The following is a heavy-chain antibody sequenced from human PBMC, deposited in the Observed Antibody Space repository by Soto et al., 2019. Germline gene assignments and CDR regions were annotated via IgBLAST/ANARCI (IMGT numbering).Heavy chain of an antibody. CDR1: GGSISSGDYY. CDR3: ARTEAVVVAATDWFDP. Sequence: PSETLSLTCTVSGGSISSGDYYWSWIRQPPGKGLEWIGYIYYSGSTYYNPSLKSRVTISVDTSKNQFSLKLSSVTAADTAVYYCARTEAVVVAATDWFDPWGQGTLVTVSS. V-gene: IGHV4-30-4*01. D-gene: IGHD2-15*01. J-gene: IGHJ5*02. CDR2: IYYSGST.